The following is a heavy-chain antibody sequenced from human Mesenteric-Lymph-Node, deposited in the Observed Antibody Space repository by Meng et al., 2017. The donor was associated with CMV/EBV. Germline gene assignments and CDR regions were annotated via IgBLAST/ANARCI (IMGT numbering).Heavy chain of an antibody. CDR3: ARLGSSWPDFLDY. J-gene: IGHJ4*02. Sequence: TVSGGSVSSGSYYWSWIRQPPGKGLEWIGYIYYSGSTNYNPSLKSRVTISVDTSKNQFSLKLSSVTAADTAVYYCARLGSSWPDFLDYWGQGTLVTVSS. CDR1: GGSVSSGSYY. V-gene: IGHV4-61*01. CDR2: IYYSGST. D-gene: IGHD6-13*01.